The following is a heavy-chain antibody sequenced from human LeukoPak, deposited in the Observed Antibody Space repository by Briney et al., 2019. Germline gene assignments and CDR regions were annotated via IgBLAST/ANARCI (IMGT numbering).Heavy chain of an antibody. CDR2: ISGSGSST. CDR3: ARRAGIYSHPYDY. V-gene: IGHV3-23*01. Sequence: GGSLRLSCAASGFTFSSYGMSWVRQAPGKGLEWVSTISGSGSSTYYADSVRGRFTISRDNSKNTLFLQMNSLRAEDTAVYYCARRAGIYSHPYDYWGQGTLVTVSS. CDR1: GFTFSSYG. J-gene: IGHJ4*02. D-gene: IGHD1-14*01.